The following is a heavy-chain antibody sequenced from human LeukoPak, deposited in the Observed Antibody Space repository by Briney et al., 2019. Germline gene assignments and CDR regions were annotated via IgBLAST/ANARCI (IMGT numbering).Heavy chain of an antibody. V-gene: IGHV3-13*01. CDR2: IGTAGDT. CDR3: ARALSGGSWGAFDI. J-gene: IGHJ3*02. CDR1: GFTFSSYD. D-gene: IGHD2-15*01. Sequence: GGSLRLSCAASGFTFSSYDMHWVRQATGKGLEWLSAIGTAGDTYYPGFVKGRFTISRENAKNSLYLQMNSLGAGDTAGYYCARALSGGSWGAFDIWGQGTMVTVSS.